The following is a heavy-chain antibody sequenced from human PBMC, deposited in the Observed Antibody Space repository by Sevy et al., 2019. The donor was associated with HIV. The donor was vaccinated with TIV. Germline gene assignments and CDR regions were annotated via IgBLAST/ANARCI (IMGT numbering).Heavy chain of an antibody. CDR2: IWYEGSNK. CDR3: ARDNLLPLMVSMVRGALSFYFDY. J-gene: IGHJ4*02. CDR1: EFTFSDYG. D-gene: IGHD3-10*01. V-gene: IGHV3-33*01. Sequence: GGSLSLSCKPSEFTFSDYGMHGVRKAPGKGRGGVDVIWYEGSNKYYADSLKGQFPISRDNSKKTLYLQMNSLRAEDTAVYYCARDNLLPLMVSMVRGALSFYFDYWGQGTLVTVSS.